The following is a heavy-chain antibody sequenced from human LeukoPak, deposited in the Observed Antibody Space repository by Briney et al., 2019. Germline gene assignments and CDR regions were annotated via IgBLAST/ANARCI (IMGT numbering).Heavy chain of an antibody. J-gene: IGHJ3*02. Sequence: GGSLRLSCAASGFTFSSYAMHWVRQAPGKGLEWVAVISYDGSNKYYADSVKGRFTIPRDNPRNTLYLQMNSLRAEDTAVYYCAGAYYYDSSGYSGDAFDIWGQGTMVTVSS. CDR3: AGAYYYDSSGYSGDAFDI. CDR2: ISYDGSNK. V-gene: IGHV3-30*04. CDR1: GFTFSSYA. D-gene: IGHD3-22*01.